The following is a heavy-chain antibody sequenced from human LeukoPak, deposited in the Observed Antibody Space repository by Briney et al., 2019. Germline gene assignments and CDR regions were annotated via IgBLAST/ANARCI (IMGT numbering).Heavy chain of an antibody. CDR3: ARDQYCSSTSCPFDY. V-gene: IGHV4-4*07. Sequence: SETLSLTCTVSGGSISSYYWSWIRQPAGKGLEWIGRIYTSGSTNYNPSLKSRVTMSVDTSKNQFSLKLSSVTAADTAVYYCARDQYCSSTSCPFDYWGQGALVTVSS. CDR2: IYTSGST. D-gene: IGHD2-2*01. CDR1: GGSISSYY. J-gene: IGHJ4*02.